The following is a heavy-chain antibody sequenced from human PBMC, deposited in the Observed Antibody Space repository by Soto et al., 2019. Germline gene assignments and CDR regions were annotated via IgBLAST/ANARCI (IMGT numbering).Heavy chain of an antibody. CDR2: IFWNDYK. CDR1: GFSLSTTGVA. D-gene: IGHD2-8*01. V-gene: IGHV2-5*01. Sequence: QITLKESGPTLVKPTQTLTLTCTFSGFSLSTTGVAVGWIRQSPRRALEWLAVIFWNDYKTYRPSLECRLTITKDTSTKQVVLSMTNVDPVDTATYSCAPASVKLMVFGEWLPYFRCWGQGTRVTVSS. J-gene: IGHJ4*02. CDR3: APASVKLMVFGEWLPYFRC.